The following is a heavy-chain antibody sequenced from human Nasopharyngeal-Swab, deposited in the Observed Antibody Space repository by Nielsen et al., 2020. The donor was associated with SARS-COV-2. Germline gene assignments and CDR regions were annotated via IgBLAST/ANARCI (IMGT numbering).Heavy chain of an antibody. CDR2: IKQDGSEK. CDR3: ARDRGYYAFDY. D-gene: IGHD5-12*01. V-gene: IGHV3-7*01. J-gene: IGHJ4*02. CDR1: GFTFSSYW. Sequence: GESLKISCAASGFTFSSYWMSWVRQAPGKGLEWVANIKQDGSEKYYGDSVRGRFTTSRDNAENSLSLQMNSLRGEDTAVYYCARDRGYYAFDYWGQGTLVTVSS.